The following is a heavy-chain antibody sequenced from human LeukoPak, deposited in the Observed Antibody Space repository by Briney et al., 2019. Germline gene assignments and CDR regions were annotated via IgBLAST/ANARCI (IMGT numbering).Heavy chain of an antibody. CDR1: GYTFISYH. CDR3: ARLDDYGDYVTAFDV. CDR2: MNPNNGDT. V-gene: IGHV1-8*01. D-gene: IGHD4-17*01. J-gene: IGHJ3*01. Sequence: ASVKVSCKASGYTFISYHIHGVRQASGKGLEWVAWMNPNNGDTGYAQKFQGRVTMTRKTSMNTAYMEMSSLRSEDTAVYYCARLDDYGDYVTAFDVWGQGTMVTVSS.